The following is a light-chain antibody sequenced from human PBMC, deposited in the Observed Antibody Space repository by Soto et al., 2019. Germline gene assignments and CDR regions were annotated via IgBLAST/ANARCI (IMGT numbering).Light chain of an antibody. V-gene: IGKV3-11*01. J-gene: IGKJ1*01. CDR1: QSIGNS. CDR3: QQGT. Sequence: EIVLTQSSATVSLSPGDRATLSCRASQSIGNSLAWYQQKAGQAPRLLIYDASSRASGIPARFSGSGSGTDFTLTISSLEPEDFAVYFCQQGTFGQGTKVEI. CDR2: DAS.